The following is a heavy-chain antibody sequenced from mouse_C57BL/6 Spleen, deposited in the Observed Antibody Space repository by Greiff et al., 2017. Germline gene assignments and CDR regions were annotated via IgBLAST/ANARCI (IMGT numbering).Heavy chain of an antibody. V-gene: IGHV2-2*01. J-gene: IGHJ4*01. CDR2: IWSGGST. CDR3: ARRGDYGNLKAMDY. Sequence: VQLQESGPGLVQPSQSLSITCTVSGFSLTSYGVHWVRQSPGKGLEWLGVIWSGGSTDYNAAFISRLSISKDNSKSQVFFKMNSLQADDTAIYYCARRGDYGNLKAMDYWGQGTSVTVSS. D-gene: IGHD2-1*01. CDR1: GFSLTSYG.